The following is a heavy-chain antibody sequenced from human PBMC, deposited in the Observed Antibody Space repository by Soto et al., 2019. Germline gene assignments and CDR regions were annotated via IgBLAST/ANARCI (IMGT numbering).Heavy chain of an antibody. D-gene: IGHD3-3*01. CDR2: ISGSGGST. CDR1: GFTFSSYA. CDR3: AKDGLRFLEWLDYYYGMDV. J-gene: IGHJ6*02. V-gene: IGHV3-23*01. Sequence: GGSLRLSCAASGFTFSSYAMSWVRQAPGKGLEWVSAISGSGGSTYYADSVKGRFTISRDNSKSTLYLQMNSLRAEDTAVYYCAKDGLRFLEWLDYYYGMDVWGQGTTVTVSS.